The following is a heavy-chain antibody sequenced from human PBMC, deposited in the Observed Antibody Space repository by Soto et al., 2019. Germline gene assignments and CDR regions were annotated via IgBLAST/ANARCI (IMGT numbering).Heavy chain of an antibody. V-gene: IGHV2-70*01. D-gene: IGHD6-19*01. CDR2: IDWDDDK. CDR1: GFSLSTSGMC. J-gene: IGHJ6*02. CDR3: ARIRAGYSSGWYHRRGMDV. Sequence: SGPTLVNPTQTLTLTCTFSGFSLSTSGMCVSWIRQPPGKALEWLALIDWDDDKYYSTSLKTRLTISKDTSKNQVVLTMTNMDPVDTATYYCARIRAGYSSGWYHRRGMDVWGQGTTVTVSS.